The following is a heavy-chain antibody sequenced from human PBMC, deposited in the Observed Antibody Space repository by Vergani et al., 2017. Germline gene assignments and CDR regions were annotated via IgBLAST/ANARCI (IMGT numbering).Heavy chain of an antibody. CDR2: IKSDGSIT. CDR1: GFSFNSYW. D-gene: IGHD3-9*01. CDR3: ARAXCIETCYMSNWLDS. V-gene: IGHV3-74*03. J-gene: IGHJ5*01. Sequence: DVHLAESGGGFFQPGGSLRLSCSASGFSFNSYWMHWVRQVPGKGLLWVSRIKSDGSITAYADSVKGRFTISRDNAQNTLYLQMNSLRVEDTGVYYCARAXCIETCYMSNWLDSWGQGTLVTVS.